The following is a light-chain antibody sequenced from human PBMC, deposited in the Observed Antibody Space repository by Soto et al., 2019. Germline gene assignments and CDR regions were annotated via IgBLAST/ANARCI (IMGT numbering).Light chain of an antibody. CDR1: REIGNY. CDR2: NAS. V-gene: IGKV1-33*01. Sequence: DIQMTQSPSSLSPSVGTRVTITCKASREIGNYLNWYQKKPGKAPNLLIYNASNLETGVPSRFSGSGSGTDFTFTISSLQPEDIATYYCQQYDNLPYTFGQGTKLEIK. CDR3: QQYDNLPYT. J-gene: IGKJ2*01.